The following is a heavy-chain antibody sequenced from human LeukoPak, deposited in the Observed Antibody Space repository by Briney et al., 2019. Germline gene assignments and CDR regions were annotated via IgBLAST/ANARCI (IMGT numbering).Heavy chain of an antibody. Sequence: PGGSLRLSWAPSGFTFSSYAMSWVRQAPGKGLEWVSAISGSGGSTYYADSVKGRFTISRDNAKNSLYLQMNSLRAEDTAVYYCATVASMVTANTYYYMAVWGKGTTVTVSS. CDR1: GFTFSSYA. D-gene: IGHD2-21*02. J-gene: IGHJ6*03. CDR3: ATVASMVTANTYYYMAV. CDR2: ISGSGGST. V-gene: IGHV3-23*01.